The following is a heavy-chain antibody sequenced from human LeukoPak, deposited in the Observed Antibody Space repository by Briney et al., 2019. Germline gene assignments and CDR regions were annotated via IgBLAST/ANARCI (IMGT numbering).Heavy chain of an antibody. V-gene: IGHV4-39*01. D-gene: IGHD3-10*01. CDR2: IYDSGST. Sequence: SETLSLTWTVSGGSIRSSYYYWGWLRQPPGKGLEMFGSIYDSGSTYYNPSLKSRVTISVDTSKDQCSLKLNSVTAADTAVYYCARHYGPWGQGTLVTVSS. CDR1: GGSIRSSYYY. J-gene: IGHJ5*02. CDR3: ARHYGP.